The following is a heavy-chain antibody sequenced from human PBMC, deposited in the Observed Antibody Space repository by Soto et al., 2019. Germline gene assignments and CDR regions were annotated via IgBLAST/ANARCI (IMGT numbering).Heavy chain of an antibody. V-gene: IGHV2-5*02. J-gene: IGHJ3*02. Sequence: GLDLEWLALIYWDDDKRYSPSLKSRLTITKDTSKNQVVLTMTNMDPVDTATYYCAHRIAVAATRAFDIWGQGTMVTVSS. CDR3: AHRIAVAATRAFDI. CDR2: IYWDDDK. D-gene: IGHD6-19*01.